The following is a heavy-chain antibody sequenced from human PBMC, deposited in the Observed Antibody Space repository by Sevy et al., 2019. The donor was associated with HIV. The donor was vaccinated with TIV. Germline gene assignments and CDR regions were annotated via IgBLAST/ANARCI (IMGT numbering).Heavy chain of an antibody. CDR2: ISGSGYST. CDR3: AKERGVPWGAYYFYY. CDR1: GFTFSSYA. D-gene: IGHD1-1*01. J-gene: IGHJ4*02. V-gene: IGHV3-23*01. Sequence: GGSLRLSCAASGFTFSSYAMSWVRQAPGKGLEWVSGISGSGYSTYYADSVKGRFTISRDNSKNTLYLQMNSLRAEDTAVYYCAKERGVPWGAYYFYYWGQGTLVTVSS.